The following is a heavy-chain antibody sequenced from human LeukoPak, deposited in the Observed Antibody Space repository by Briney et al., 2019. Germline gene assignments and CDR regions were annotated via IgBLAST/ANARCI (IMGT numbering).Heavy chain of an antibody. Sequence: SVKVSCKASGYTFTGYYMHWVRQAPGQGLEWMGGIIPIFGTANYAQKFQGRVTITADESTSTAYMELSSLRSEDTAVYYCARGRYCSSTSCYQNFDYWGQGTLVTVSS. CDR1: GYTFTGYY. V-gene: IGHV1-69*13. D-gene: IGHD2-2*01. CDR3: ARGRYCSSTSCYQNFDY. J-gene: IGHJ4*02. CDR2: IIPIFGTA.